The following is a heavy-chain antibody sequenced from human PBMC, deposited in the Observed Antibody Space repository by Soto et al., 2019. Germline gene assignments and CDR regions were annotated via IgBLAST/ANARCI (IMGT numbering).Heavy chain of an antibody. D-gene: IGHD1-26*01. J-gene: IGHJ4*02. Sequence: QVQLVQSGTEVKKPGASVKVSCKASGYTFTSYAMHWVRQAPGQRLEWMGWINAGNGNTKYSQKFQGRVTITRDTSAITAYMELSRLRSEDTAVYYCARGLGLYYFDYWGQGTLVTVSS. CDR2: INAGNGNT. CDR3: ARGLGLYYFDY. V-gene: IGHV1-3*01. CDR1: GYTFTSYA.